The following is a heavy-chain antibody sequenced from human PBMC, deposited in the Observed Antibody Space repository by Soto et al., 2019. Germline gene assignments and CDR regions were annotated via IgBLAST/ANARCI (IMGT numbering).Heavy chain of an antibody. J-gene: IGHJ5*02. D-gene: IGHD6-13*01. Sequence: SQTLSLTCAISGDSVSSNSAAWNWIRQSPSRGLEWLGRTYYRSKWYNDYAVSAKSRITINPDTSKNQFSLNLSSVTAADTAVYYCAREDRISAPGGIWFHPWGQGTLVTVSS. CDR1: GDSVSSNSAA. CDR3: AREDRISAPGGIWFHP. V-gene: IGHV6-1*01. CDR2: TYYRSKWYN.